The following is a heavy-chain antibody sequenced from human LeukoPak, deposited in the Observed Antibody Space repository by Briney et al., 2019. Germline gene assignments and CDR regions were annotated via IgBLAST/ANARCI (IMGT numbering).Heavy chain of an antibody. CDR1: GFTFSSYA. CDR2: ISSDGNYK. CDR3: AKGSKEVLFTRDHYMDV. Sequence: PGRSLRLSCAASGFTFSSYAMHWVRQAPGKGLEWVAFISSDGNYKYYADSVKGRFSISRDNSKNTLYLQMNSLRADDTAVYYCAKGSKEVLFTRDHYMDVWGKGTTVTISS. J-gene: IGHJ6*03. D-gene: IGHD3-3*01. V-gene: IGHV3-30*04.